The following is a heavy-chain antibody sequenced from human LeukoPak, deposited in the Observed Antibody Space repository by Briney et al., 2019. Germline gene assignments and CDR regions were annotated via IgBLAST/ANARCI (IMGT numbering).Heavy chain of an antibody. CDR1: GGSISSYY. V-gene: IGHV4-59*01. Sequence: SETLSLTCTVSGGSISSYYWSWIRQPPGKGLEWIGYVSSSGSTKYNPSLTSRVTISVDTSKNQFSLRLYSVTAADTAVYYCATYYATSSYYSSTYYFDYWGQGTLVTVSS. D-gene: IGHD3-22*01. CDR3: ATYYATSSYYSSTYYFDY. CDR2: VSSSGST. J-gene: IGHJ4*02.